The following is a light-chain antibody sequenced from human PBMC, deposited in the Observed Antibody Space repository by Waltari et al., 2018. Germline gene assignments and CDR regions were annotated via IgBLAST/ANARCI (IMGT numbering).Light chain of an antibody. CDR3: QQTNSFPWT. J-gene: IGKJ1*01. CDR2: GAS. V-gene: IGKV1-12*01. CDR1: QSISNW. Sequence: DIQMTQSPSSVSASVGDTVTLTCRTSQSISNWVAWYQQKPGKAPNLLIYGASSLQSGVPPTFSGSGSGTDFTLTISGLQPEDFAKYFCQQTNSFPWTFGQGTKVEVK.